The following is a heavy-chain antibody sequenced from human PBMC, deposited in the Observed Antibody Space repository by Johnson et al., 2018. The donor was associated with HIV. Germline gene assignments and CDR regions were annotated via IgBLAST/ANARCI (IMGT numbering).Heavy chain of an antibody. D-gene: IGHD6-6*01. V-gene: IGHV3-9*01. CDR1: GFTFDDYA. CDR3: ANLYSSSSDAFDI. J-gene: IGHJ3*02. CDR2: ISWNSGSI. Sequence: EVQLVESGGGLVQPGRSLRLSCAASGFTFDDYAMHWVRQAPWKGLEWVSGISWNSGSIGYADSVKGRFTISRDNAKNSLYLQMNSLRAEDTALYYCANLYSSSSDAFDIWGQGTMVTVSS.